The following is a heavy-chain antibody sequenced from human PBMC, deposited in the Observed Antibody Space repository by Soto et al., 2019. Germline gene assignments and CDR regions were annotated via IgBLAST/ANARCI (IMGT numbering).Heavy chain of an antibody. D-gene: IGHD3-16*01. CDR1: GDSISRVSGDSISTHY. CDR3: PRAMGDWGTYYYNSGMYV. CDR2: VDYSGDG. Sequence: QVQLQESGPGLVKPSETLSLTCTVSGDSISRVSGDSISTHYWSWVRQPPRKGLEWIWSVDYSGDGHSGLSLNTRVRLSVDTSKNQFALKVRSVAAADTAVYYCPRAMGDWGTYYYNSGMYVRGQGTTVTVS. V-gene: IGHV4-61*01. J-gene: IGHJ6*02.